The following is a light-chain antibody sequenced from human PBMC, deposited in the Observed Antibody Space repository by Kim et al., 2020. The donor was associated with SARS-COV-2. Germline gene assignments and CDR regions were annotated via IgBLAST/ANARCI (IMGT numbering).Light chain of an antibody. CDR1: QSISSY. CDR3: QQSYSTPPYN. V-gene: IGKV1-39*01. J-gene: IGKJ2*01. Sequence: DIQMTQSPSSLSASVGDRVTITCRASQSISSYLNWYQQKPEKAPKLLIYAASSLQSGVPSRFSGSGSGTDFTLTISSLQPEDFETYYCQQSYSTPPYNFGQGTKLEI. CDR2: AAS.